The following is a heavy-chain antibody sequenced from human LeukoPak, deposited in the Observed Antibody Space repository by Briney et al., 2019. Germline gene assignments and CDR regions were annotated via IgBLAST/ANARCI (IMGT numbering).Heavy chain of an antibody. D-gene: IGHD1-26*01. J-gene: IGHJ4*02. CDR1: GFTFDDYA. V-gene: IGHV3-9*01. CDR3: ARGGWELPFDY. CDR2: ISWNSGSI. Sequence: GGSLRLSCAASGFTFDDYAMHWVRQAPGKGLEWVSGISWNSGSIGYADSVKGRFTISRDNAKNSLYLQMNSLRAEDSAVYYCARGGWELPFDYWGQGTLVTVSS.